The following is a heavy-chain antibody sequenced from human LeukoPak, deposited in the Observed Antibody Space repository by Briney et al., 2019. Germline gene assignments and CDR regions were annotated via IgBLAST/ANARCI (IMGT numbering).Heavy chain of an antibody. CDR3: ARVDTAMVIDY. J-gene: IGHJ4*02. CDR2: IIPILGIA. Sequence: SVHDTCKASGGTFSNYAISWVRQAHGQGLEWMGRIIPILGIANYAQKFQGRVTITADKSTSTAYMELSSLRSEDTAVYYCARVDTAMVIDYWGQGTLVTVSS. V-gene: IGHV1-69*04. CDR1: GGTFSNYA. D-gene: IGHD5-18*01.